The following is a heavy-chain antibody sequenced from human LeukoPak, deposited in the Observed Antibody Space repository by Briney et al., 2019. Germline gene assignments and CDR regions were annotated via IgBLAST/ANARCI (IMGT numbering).Heavy chain of an antibody. CDR3: AKDLGRHNWNYDY. CDR2: INSDGSST. D-gene: IGHD1-1*01. V-gene: IGHV3-74*01. CDR1: GFTFTSYW. J-gene: IGHJ4*02. Sequence: GGSLRLSCAASGFTFTSYWMHWVRQVPGKGLVWVSRINSDGSSTSYADSVEGRFTISRDNAKNTLYLQMNSLRAEDTAVYYCAKDLGRHNWNYDYWGQGTLVTVSS.